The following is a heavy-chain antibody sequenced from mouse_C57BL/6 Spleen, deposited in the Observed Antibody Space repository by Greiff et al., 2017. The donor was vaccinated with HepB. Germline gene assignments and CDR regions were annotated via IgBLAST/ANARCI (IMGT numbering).Heavy chain of an antibody. CDR1: GYTFTSYW. Sequence: QVQLQQPGAELVKPGASVKLSCKASGYTFTSYWMHWVKQRPGRGLEWIGRIDSNSGGTTYNEKFKSKATLTVDKPSSTAYMQLSSLTSEDSAVYYCARSYGRYDYDDYFDYWGQGTTLTVSS. J-gene: IGHJ2*01. CDR3: ARSYGRYDYDDYFDY. CDR2: IDSNSGGT. V-gene: IGHV1-72*01. D-gene: IGHD2-4*01.